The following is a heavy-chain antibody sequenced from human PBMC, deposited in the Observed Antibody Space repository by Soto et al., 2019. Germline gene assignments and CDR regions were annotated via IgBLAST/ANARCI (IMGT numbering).Heavy chain of an antibody. D-gene: IGHD3-3*01. V-gene: IGHV5-51*01. CDR1: GYSFTSYW. CDR3: ARRNYDFWSGYYTPLGMDV. J-gene: IGHJ6*02. CDR2: IYPGDSDT. Sequence: GESLKISCKGSGYSFTSYWIGWVRQMPGKGLEWMGIIYPGDSDTRYSPSFQGQVTISADKSISTAYLQWSSLKASDTAMYYCARRNYDFWSGYYTPLGMDVWGQGTTVTVSS.